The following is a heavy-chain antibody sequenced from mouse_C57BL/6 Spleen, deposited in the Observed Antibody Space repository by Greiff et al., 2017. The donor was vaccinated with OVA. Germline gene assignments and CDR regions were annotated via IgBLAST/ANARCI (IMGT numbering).Heavy chain of an antibody. J-gene: IGHJ4*01. V-gene: IGHV1-64*01. CDR2: IHPNSGST. D-gene: IGHD1-1*01. CDR1: GYTFTSYW. Sequence: QVQLQQPGAELVKPGASVKLSCKASGYTFTSYWMHWVKQRPGQGLEWIGMIHPNSGSTNYNEKFKSKATLTVDKSSSTAYMQLSSLTSEDSAVYYCARGGCITAVDYAMDYWGQGTSVTVSS. CDR3: ARGGCITAVDYAMDY.